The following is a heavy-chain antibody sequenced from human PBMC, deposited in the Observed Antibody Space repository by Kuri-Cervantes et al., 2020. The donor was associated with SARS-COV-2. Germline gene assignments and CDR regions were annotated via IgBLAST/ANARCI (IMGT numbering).Heavy chain of an antibody. CDR3: ARDPGVIAVAGDYYYYGMDV. J-gene: IGHJ6*02. V-gene: IGHV1-18*01. CDR1: GYIFTNYG. CDR2: ISAYNGNT. Sequence: ASVKVSCKASGYIFTNYGISWVRQAPGQGLEWMGWISAYNGNTNYAQKLQCRVTITADKSTSTAYMELSSLRSEDTAVYYCARDPGVIAVAGDYYYYGMDVWGQGTTVTVSS. D-gene: IGHD6-19*01.